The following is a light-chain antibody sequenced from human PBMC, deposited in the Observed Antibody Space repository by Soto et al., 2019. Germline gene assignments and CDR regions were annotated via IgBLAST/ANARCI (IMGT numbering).Light chain of an antibody. CDR1: RSNIGNNA. CDR3: AAWDDNLNGVV. CDR2: YDD. V-gene: IGLV1-36*01. Sequence: QSVLTQPPSVSEAPRQRVTISCSGSRSNIGNNAVNWYQQLPGKAPKLLIYYDDLMPSGVSDRFSGSKFGTSASLAISGLQSEDEADYYCAAWDDNLNGVVFGGGTQLTVL. J-gene: IGLJ3*02.